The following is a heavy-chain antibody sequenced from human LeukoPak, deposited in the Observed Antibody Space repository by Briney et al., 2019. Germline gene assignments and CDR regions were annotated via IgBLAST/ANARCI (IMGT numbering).Heavy chain of an antibody. V-gene: IGHV6-1*01. J-gene: IGHJ6*03. CDR1: GDSVSSNSVA. D-gene: IGHD2-21*02. Sequence: SQTPSLTCAISGDSVSSNSVAWHWIRQSPSRGLEWLGRTYFRSKWYNEYAVSVKSRISINPDTSKNQFSLQLNSVTPEDTAVYYCARDGCGGDCYTGYNIDVWGKGTTVTVSS. CDR3: ARDGCGGDCYTGYNIDV. CDR2: TYFRSKWYN.